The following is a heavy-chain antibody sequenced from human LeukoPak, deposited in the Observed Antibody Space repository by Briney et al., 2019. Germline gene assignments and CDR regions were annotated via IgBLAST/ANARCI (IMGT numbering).Heavy chain of an antibody. V-gene: IGHV3-30*18. J-gene: IGHJ3*02. D-gene: IGHD5-18*01. CDR2: ISHHGANK. CDR3: AKDFKIQLWSTPGVFDI. CDR1: GFTFSTYG. Sequence: GGSLRLSCVASGFTFSTYGMSWARQAPGKGLEWVAVISHHGANKFYGDSVKGRFTISRDNPNNMVYLQMNGLRAEDTAVYYCAKDFKIQLWSTPGVFDIWGQGTMVTVSS.